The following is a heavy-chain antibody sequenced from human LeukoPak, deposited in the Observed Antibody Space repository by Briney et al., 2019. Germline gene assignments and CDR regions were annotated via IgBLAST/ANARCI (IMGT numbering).Heavy chain of an antibody. CDR1: GGTFSSYA. J-gene: IGHJ5*02. CDR3: ARDTRPFAGFDP. Sequence: ASVKVSCKASGGTFSSYAISWVRQAPGQGLEWMGGIIPIFGTANYAQKFQGRVTITADESTSTAYVELSSLRSEDTAVYYCARDTRPFAGFDPWGQGTLVTVSS. D-gene: IGHD3-3*02. CDR2: IIPIFGTA. V-gene: IGHV1-69*13.